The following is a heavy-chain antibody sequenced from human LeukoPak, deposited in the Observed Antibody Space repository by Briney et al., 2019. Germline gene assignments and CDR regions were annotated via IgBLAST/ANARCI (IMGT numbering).Heavy chain of an antibody. CDR3: AKDLAAAGTLIYYYYGMDV. J-gene: IGHJ6*02. D-gene: IGHD6-13*01. CDR2: ISYDGSNK. CDR1: GFTFSSYG. V-gene: IGHV3-30*18. Sequence: GGSLRLSCAASGFTFSSYGMHWVRQAPGKGLEWVAVISYDGSNKYYADSVKGRFTISRDNSKNTLYLQMNSLRAEDTAVYYCAKDLAAAGTLIYYYYGMDVWGQGTTVTVSS.